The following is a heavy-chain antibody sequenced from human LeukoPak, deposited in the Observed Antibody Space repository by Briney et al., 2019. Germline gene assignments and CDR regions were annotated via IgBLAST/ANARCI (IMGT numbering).Heavy chain of an antibody. CDR3: TRGLLPGY. D-gene: IGHD2/OR15-2a*01. Sequence: VQPGRSLILSCTASGFTLVDYAMTWVRQAPGKGLEWVGFIRSNPYGGTTEYAASVKGRFTISRDDSKSIAYLQMNSLKTEDTAVYYCTRGLLPGYWGQGTLVTVSS. V-gene: IGHV3-49*04. J-gene: IGHJ4*02. CDR1: GFTLVDYA. CDR2: IRSNPYGGTT.